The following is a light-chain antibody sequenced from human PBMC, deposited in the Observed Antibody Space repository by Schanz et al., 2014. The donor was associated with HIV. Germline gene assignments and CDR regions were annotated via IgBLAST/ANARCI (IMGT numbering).Light chain of an antibody. CDR2: SNN. Sequence: QSVLTQPPSASGTPGQRVTISCSGSRSNIGRNTVNWYQQLPRTAPKLLIYSNNQRPSGVPDRFSGSKSGNTASLTVSGLLTEDEADYYCSSYAGSNNVIFGGGTKLTVL. CDR3: SSYAGSNNVI. J-gene: IGLJ2*01. CDR1: RSNIGRNT. V-gene: IGLV1-44*01.